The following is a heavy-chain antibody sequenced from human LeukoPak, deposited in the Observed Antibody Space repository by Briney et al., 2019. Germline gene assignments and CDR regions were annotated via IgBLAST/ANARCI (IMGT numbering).Heavy chain of an antibody. V-gene: IGHV3-30*01. J-gene: IGHJ4*02. CDR2: ISYDGSNK. CDR3: ARDTYSGSYLFDY. D-gene: IGHD1-26*01. CDR1: RFTFSSYA. Sequence: PGGSLRLSCAASRFTFSSYAMHWVRQAPGKGLEWVAVISYDGSNKYYADSVKGRFTISRDNSKNTLYLQMNSLRAEDTAVYYCARDTYSGSYLFDYWGQGTLVTVSS.